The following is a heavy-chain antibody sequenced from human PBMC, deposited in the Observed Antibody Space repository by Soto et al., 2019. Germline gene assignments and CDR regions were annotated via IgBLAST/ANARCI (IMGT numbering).Heavy chain of an antibody. CDR1: GGTFSSYA. Sequence: QVQLVQSGAEVKKPGSSVKVSCKASGGTFSSYAISWVRQAPGQGLEWMGGIIPIFGTANYAQKFQGRVTITADESTSTAYMELSSLRSEDTAVYYCARGDSVVVVPAAISGESVYWGQGTLVTVSS. CDR3: ARGDSVVVVPAAISGESVY. CDR2: IIPIFGTA. J-gene: IGHJ4*02. V-gene: IGHV1-69*01. D-gene: IGHD2-2*02.